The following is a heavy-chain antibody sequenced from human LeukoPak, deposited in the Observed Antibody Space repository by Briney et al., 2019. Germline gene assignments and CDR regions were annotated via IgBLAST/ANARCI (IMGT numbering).Heavy chain of an antibody. V-gene: IGHV4-30-4*07. D-gene: IGHD6-13*01. CDR1: GGSISSGGYS. CDR2: IYYTGNT. J-gene: IGHJ5*02. Sequence: PSQTLSLTCAVSGGSISSGGYSWSWIRQPPVKAMGFIAYIYYTGNTYFNPSLKSRVTISVDTSKNQFSLKLSSVTAADTAVYYCARVLAAAGNNWFDPWGQGTLVTVSS. CDR3: ARVLAAAGNNWFDP.